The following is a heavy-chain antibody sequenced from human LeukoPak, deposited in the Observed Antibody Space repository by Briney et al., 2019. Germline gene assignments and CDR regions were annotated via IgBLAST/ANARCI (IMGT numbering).Heavy chain of an antibody. CDR1: GFTFSSYA. J-gene: IGHJ4*02. V-gene: IGHV3-23*01. CDR3: ARDYPTSGIVTIFDY. D-gene: IGHD1-1*01. CDR2: ITASGGST. Sequence: GGSLRLSCAASGFTFSSYAMSWVRQAPGKGLEWVSAITASGGSTYCADSVKGRSTISRDNSKNTLYLQMSSLRAEDTTVYYCARDYPTSGIVTIFDYWGQGTLVTVSS.